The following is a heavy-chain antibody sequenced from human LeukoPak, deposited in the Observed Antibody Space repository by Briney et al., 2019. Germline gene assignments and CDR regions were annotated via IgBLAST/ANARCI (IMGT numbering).Heavy chain of an antibody. CDR1: GFTFSSSA. CDR2: ISASDGGT. CDR3: AKGYSSSSRFDS. J-gene: IGHJ4*02. V-gene: IGHV3-23*01. Sequence: PGGSLRLSCAASGFTFSSSAMSWVRQAPGKGLEWVSAISASDGGTYYADSVKGRFTISRDNSKNTLYLQMNSLRAEDTAVYYCAKGYSSSSRFDSWGQGTLVTVSS. D-gene: IGHD6-6*01.